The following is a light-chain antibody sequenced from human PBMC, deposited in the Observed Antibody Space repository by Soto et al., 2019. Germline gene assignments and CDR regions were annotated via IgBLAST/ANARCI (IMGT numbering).Light chain of an antibody. CDR1: RSSGSSY. Sequence: VLTQTPGTLSLSPGERATLSCRAGRSSGSSYLAWYQQKPGQSPRLLIYGASSRATGIPDRFSGSGSGTDFTLTISRLEPEDFAVYYCQQHSSSPRTFGQGTKVDIK. CDR2: GAS. CDR3: QQHSSSPRT. J-gene: IGKJ1*01. V-gene: IGKV3-20*01.